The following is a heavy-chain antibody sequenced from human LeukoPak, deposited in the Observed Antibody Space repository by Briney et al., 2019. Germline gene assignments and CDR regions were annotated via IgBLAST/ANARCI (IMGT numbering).Heavy chain of an antibody. CDR3: ARDHYSRNDY. CDR1: GFGFNLYS. D-gene: IGHD6-13*01. CDR2: IDGGTTRI. V-gene: IGHV3-48*02. J-gene: IGHJ4*02. Sequence: GGSLRLSCAASGFGFNLYSMTWVRQAPGKGLEWVSYIDGGTTRIYYADSVRGRFTISRDNARYSLYLQMNSLRDEDTAVYYCARDHYSRNDYWGQGTLVTVSS.